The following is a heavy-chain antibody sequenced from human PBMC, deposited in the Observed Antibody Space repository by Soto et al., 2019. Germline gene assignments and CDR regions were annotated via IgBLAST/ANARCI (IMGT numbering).Heavy chain of an antibody. Sequence: QVQLQQWGEGLLKPSETLSLTCAVYGGTFSGYYWSWIRQPPGKGLEWIGEINHRGSTNYNPSLQSRLTISVDTSKNQFTLKLSSVTVADTAMYYCARVDDYWGQGTLVTVSS. CDR2: INHRGST. CDR1: GGTFSGYY. CDR3: ARVDDY. V-gene: IGHV4-34*01. D-gene: IGHD2-15*01. J-gene: IGHJ4*02.